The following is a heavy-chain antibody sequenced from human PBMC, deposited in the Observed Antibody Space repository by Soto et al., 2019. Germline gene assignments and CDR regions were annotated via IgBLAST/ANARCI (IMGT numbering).Heavy chain of an antibody. Sequence: GGSLRLSCAASGFTFSSYAMHWVRQAPGKGLEWVAVISYDGSNKYYADSVKGRFTISRDNSKNTLYLQMNSLRTEDTAVYYCAREDDAFDIWGQGTMVTVSS. CDR2: ISYDGSNK. CDR3: AREDDAFDI. V-gene: IGHV3-30-3*01. J-gene: IGHJ3*02. CDR1: GFTFSSYA.